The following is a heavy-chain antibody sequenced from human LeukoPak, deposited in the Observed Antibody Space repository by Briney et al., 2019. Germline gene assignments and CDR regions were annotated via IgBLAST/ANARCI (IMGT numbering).Heavy chain of an antibody. V-gene: IGHV4-59*01. CDR3: ARALSSGWAYYFDY. CDR1: GGSISSYY. Sequence: SETLSLTCTVSGGSISSYYWSWIRQPPGKGLEWIGYIYYSGSTNYNPSLKSRVTISVDTSKNQFSLKLSSVTAADPAVYYCARALSSGWAYYFDYWGQGTLVTVSS. D-gene: IGHD6-19*01. CDR2: IYYSGST. J-gene: IGHJ4*02.